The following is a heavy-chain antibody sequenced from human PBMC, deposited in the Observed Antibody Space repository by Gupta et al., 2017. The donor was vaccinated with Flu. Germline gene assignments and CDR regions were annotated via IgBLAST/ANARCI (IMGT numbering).Heavy chain of an antibody. CDR3: AGSPRVVDY. J-gene: IGHJ4*02. V-gene: IGHV3-7*01. Sequence: EVQLVESGGGLVQPGGSLRLSCVASGFTFSNYWLSWVRQAPGKGLEWVANIKNDGSEKYYVDSVKGRFTISRDNAKNSLYLQINSLRAEDTAMYYCAGSPRVVDYWGQGTLVTVSS. CDR1: GFTFSNYW. D-gene: IGHD2-15*01. CDR2: IKNDGSEK.